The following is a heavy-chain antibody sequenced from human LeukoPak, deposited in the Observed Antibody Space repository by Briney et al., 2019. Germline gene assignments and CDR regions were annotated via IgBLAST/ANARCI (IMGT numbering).Heavy chain of an antibody. J-gene: IGHJ4*02. D-gene: IGHD1-26*01. V-gene: IGHV3-21*04. Sequence: GGSLRLSCAASGFTFSSYSMNWVRQAPGKGLEWVSSISSSSSYIYYADSVKGRFTISRDNAKNSLYLQMNSLRAEDTALYYCATSRWETGYWGQGTLVTVSS. CDR2: ISSSSSYI. CDR1: GFTFSSYS. CDR3: ATSRWETGY.